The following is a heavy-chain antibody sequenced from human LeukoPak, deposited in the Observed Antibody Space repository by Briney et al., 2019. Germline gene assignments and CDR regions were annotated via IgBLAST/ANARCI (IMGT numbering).Heavy chain of an antibody. CDR3: ARQGAYGDPFFDY. D-gene: IGHD4-17*01. CDR1: GFTFSSYA. CDR2: ISYDGSNK. J-gene: IGHJ4*02. V-gene: IGHV3-30-3*01. Sequence: GRSLRLSCAASGFTFSSYAMHWVRQAPGKGLEWVAVISYDGSNKYYADSVKGRFTISRDNAKNSLYLQMNSLRAEDTAVYYCARQGAYGDPFFDYWGQGTLVTVSS.